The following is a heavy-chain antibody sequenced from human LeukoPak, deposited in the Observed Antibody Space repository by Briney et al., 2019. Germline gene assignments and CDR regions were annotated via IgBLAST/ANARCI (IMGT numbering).Heavy chain of an antibody. Sequence: PGGSLRLSCAASGFTFSSDWMSWVRQAPGKGREWVANIKQDGSEKYYVDSVKGRFTISRDNAKNSLYLQMNSLRAEDTAVYYCARMTAIRLYFDYWGQGTLVTVSS. CDR1: GFTFSSDW. V-gene: IGHV3-7*01. J-gene: IGHJ4*02. CDR3: ARMTAIRLYFDY. D-gene: IGHD2-21*02. CDR2: IKQDGSEK.